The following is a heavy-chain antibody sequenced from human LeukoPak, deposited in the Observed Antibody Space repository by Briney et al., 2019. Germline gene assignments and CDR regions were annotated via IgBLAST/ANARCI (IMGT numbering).Heavy chain of an antibody. CDR2: IYYSGST. CDR1: GGSISSSSYY. D-gene: IGHD5-18*01. J-gene: IGHJ4*02. CDR3: ARRGLPFDY. Sequence: SETLSLTCTDSGGSISSSSYYWGWIRQPPGKGLEWIGSIYYSGSTYYNPSLKSRVTISVDTSKNQFSLKLSSVTAADTAVYYCARRGLPFDYWGQGTLVTVSS. V-gene: IGHV4-39*01.